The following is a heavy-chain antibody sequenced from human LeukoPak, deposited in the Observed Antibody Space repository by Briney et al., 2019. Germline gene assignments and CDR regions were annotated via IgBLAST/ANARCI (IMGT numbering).Heavy chain of an antibody. D-gene: IGHD3-10*01. V-gene: IGHV4-34*01. Sequence: PSETLSLTCAVYGGTFSGYYWSWIRQPPGQGLEWIGEINHSGSTNYNPSLRSRVTISVDTSKNQFSLKLSSVTAADTAVYYCARLSVDYYGSGSASDYWGQGTLVTVSS. J-gene: IGHJ4*02. CDR2: INHSGST. CDR1: GGTFSGYY. CDR3: ARLSVDYYGSGSASDY.